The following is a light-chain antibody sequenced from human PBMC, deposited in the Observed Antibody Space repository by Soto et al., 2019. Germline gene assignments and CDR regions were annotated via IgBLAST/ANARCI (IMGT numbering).Light chain of an antibody. J-gene: IGKJ1*01. CDR2: AAS. CDR1: QSISSY. V-gene: IGKV1-39*01. CDR3: QQSYSTPRT. Sequence: DIQMTQSPCSLSASVGDGVTITCRASQSISSYLNWYQQKPGKAPKLLIYAASSLQSGVPSRFSGSGSGTDFTLTISSLQPEDFATYYCQQSYSTPRTFGQGTKVDI.